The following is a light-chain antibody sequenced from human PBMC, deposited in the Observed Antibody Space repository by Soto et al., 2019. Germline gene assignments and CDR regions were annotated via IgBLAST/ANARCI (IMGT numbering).Light chain of an antibody. CDR2: AAS. V-gene: IGKV1-39*01. Sequence: DIQMTQSPSSLSSSVGDRVTITFLASQSISSYLNWYQQKPGKAPKLLIYAASSLQSGVPSRFSGSGSETEFTLTISRLQPEDFATYYCQQANSFPITFGQGTRLEIK. CDR3: QQANSFPIT. CDR1: QSISSY. J-gene: IGKJ5*01.